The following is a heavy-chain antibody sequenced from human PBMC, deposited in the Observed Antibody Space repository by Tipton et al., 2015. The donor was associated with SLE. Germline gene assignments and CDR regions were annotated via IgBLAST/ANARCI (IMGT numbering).Heavy chain of an antibody. CDR2: LSTDGCVT. J-gene: IGHJ6*02. D-gene: IGHD6-19*01. CDR1: GFTFHNYW. CDR3: ARAPTISVAGTTDPFGMDV. V-gene: IGHV3-74*01. Sequence: GSLRLSCAASGFTFHNYWMHWVRQAPGKGLVWVSRLSTDGCVTTYADSVKGRLTISRDNAKNTLYLQMRSLRVEDTGIYYCARAPTISVAGTTDPFGMDVWGPGTRVTVSS.